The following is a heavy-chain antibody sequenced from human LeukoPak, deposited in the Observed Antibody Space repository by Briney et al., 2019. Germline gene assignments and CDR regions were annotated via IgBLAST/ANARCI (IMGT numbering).Heavy chain of an antibody. Sequence: SETLSLTCTVSGGSISSSSYYWSWIRQPPGKGLEWIGEINHSGSTNYNPSLKSRVTISVDTSKNQFSLKLSSVTAADTAVYYCARSGPTIFGVVIIRFDYWGQGTLVTVSS. V-gene: IGHV4-39*07. J-gene: IGHJ4*02. CDR3: ARSGPTIFGVVIIRFDY. CDR2: INHSGST. D-gene: IGHD3-3*01. CDR1: GGSISSSSYY.